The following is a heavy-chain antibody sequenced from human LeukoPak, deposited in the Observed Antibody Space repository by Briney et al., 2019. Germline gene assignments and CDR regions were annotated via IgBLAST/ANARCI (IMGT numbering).Heavy chain of an antibody. J-gene: IGHJ4*02. Sequence: SVKVSCKASGGTFSSYTISWVRQAPGQGLEWMGRIIPILGIANYAQKFQGRVTITAGKSTSTAYMDLSSLRSEDTAVYYCASSLSGSYASDYWGQGTLVTVSS. CDR3: ASSLSGSYASDY. CDR1: GGTFSSYT. CDR2: IIPILGIA. V-gene: IGHV1-69*02. D-gene: IGHD1-26*01.